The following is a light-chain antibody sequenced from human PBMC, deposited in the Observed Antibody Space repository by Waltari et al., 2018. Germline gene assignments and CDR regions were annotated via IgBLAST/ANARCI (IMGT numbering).Light chain of an antibody. J-gene: IGKJ4*01. CDR2: DAS. V-gene: IGKV1-33*01. CDR1: QDISNH. CDR3: QQYDSFPLT. Sequence: DIQLTQSPSSLSASVGDRVPISCQARQDISNHLHWYQQKPGEAPKLLIYDASLLETGVPSRFSGSGSGIDFTVTISSLQPEDLATYYCQQYDSFPLTFGGGTKVEIK.